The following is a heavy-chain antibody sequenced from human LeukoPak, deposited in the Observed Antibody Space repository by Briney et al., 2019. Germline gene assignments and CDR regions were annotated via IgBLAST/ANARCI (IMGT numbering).Heavy chain of an antibody. Sequence: GGSLRLSCAASGLTFNGSGIHWVRQASGRGLEWLGRIGRQGDSDATRYAASLKGKFTISRVDSRNTAYLQMNSLKTEDTAVYYCAGDYNFLTGLNYWGQGTLVTVSS. CDR1: GLTFNGSG. D-gene: IGHD3-9*01. J-gene: IGHJ4*02. V-gene: IGHV3-73*01. CDR3: AGDYNFLTGLNY. CDR2: IGRQGDSDAT.